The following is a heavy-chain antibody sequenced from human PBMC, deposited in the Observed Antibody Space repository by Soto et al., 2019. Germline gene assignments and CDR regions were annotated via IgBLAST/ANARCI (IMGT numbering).Heavy chain of an antibody. Sequence: EVQFVESGGGLVPPGGSLRLSCAVSGLTFSSYWMAWVRQTPEKGLEWIINISDDGSRDFYVDSVKGRFTVSRDNAKNLLYLQMNGLRDEDTGIYYCAREPRGTTNDYFDYWGQGNLVTVSS. CDR3: AREPRGTTNDYFDY. V-gene: IGHV3-7*01. J-gene: IGHJ4*02. CDR1: GLTFSSYW. D-gene: IGHD1-7*01. CDR2: ISDDGSRD.